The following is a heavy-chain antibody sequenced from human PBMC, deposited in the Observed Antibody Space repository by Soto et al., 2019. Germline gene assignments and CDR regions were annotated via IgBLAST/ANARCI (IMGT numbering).Heavy chain of an antibody. J-gene: IGHJ4*02. V-gene: IGHV3-23*01. Sequence: GGSLRLSCAASGFTFSSYAMSWVRQAPGKGLEWVSAISGSGGSTYYADSVKGRFTISRDNSKNTLYLQMNSLRAEDTAVYYCAKGVKYYYDSSGYYHFDYWGQGTLVTVSS. CDR1: GFTFSSYA. CDR2: ISGSGGST. CDR3: AKGVKYYYDSSGYYHFDY. D-gene: IGHD3-22*01.